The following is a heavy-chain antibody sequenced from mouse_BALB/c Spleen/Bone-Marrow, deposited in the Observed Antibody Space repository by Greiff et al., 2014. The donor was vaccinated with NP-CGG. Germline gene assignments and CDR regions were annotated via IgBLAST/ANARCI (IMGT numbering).Heavy chain of an antibody. V-gene: IGHV7-3*02. CDR2: IRNKANGYTT. CDR3: ARDNGNYDYYVMDY. J-gene: IGHJ4*01. CDR1: GFTFTDYY. D-gene: IGHD2-1*01. Sequence: EVKLVESGGGLVQPGGSLRLSCATSGFTFTDYYMSWVRQPPGKALEWLGFIRNKANGYTTEYSASVKGRFTISRDNSQSILYLQMNTLRAEDSATYYCARDNGNYDYYVMDYWGQGTSVTVSS.